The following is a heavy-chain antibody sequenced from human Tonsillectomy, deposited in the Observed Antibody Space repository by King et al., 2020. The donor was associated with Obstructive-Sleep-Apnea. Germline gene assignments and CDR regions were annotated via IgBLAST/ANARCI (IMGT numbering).Heavy chain of an antibody. CDR2: IYYSGST. D-gene: IGHD6-13*01. CDR1: GGSISSYY. J-gene: IGHJ4*02. Sequence: QLQESGPGLVKPSETLSLTCNVSGGSISSYYWSWIRQTPGKGLEWIGDIYYSGSTNYNPSLKSRVTISEDTSKNQFSLRLSSVTAADTAVYYCAGSAAAGTVVDYWGQGTLVTVSS. CDR3: AGSAAAGTVVDY. V-gene: IGHV4-59*01.